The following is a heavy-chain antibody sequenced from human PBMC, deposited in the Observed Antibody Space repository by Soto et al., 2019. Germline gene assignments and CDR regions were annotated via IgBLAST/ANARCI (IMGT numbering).Heavy chain of an antibody. J-gene: IGHJ3*01. CDR1: GFTFSNHG. Sequence: EVHLLESGGGLVQPGGSLRLSCAASGFTFSNHGMTWVRQAPGKGLECVSGISGNGLNTYYADSVKGRFTTSRDNSRNRMYLQMNSLTVEAVAFYYCARRVDYGDFVLDFSGQGTMVTVSS. D-gene: IGHD4-17*01. CDR3: ARRVDYGDFVLDF. CDR2: ISGNGLNT. V-gene: IGHV3-23*01.